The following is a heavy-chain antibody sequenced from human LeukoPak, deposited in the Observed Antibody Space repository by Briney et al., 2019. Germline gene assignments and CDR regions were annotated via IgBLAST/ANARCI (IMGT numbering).Heavy chain of an antibody. V-gene: IGHV3-30*02. CDR3: AKARRYSSYDAFDM. D-gene: IGHD6-13*01. Sequence: PGGSLRLSCAASGFIFSNYGMHWVRQTPGKGLEWVAFIRYDGSNKYYGDSVKGRFTTSRDNSKNTLYLQMNSLRAEDTALYYCAKARRYSSYDAFDMWGQGTMVTVSS. CDR1: GFIFSNYG. CDR2: IRYDGSNK. J-gene: IGHJ3*02.